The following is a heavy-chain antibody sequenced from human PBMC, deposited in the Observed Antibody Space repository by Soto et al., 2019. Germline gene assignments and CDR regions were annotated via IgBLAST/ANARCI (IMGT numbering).Heavy chain of an antibody. Sequence: QVQLVQSGAEVKKPGSSVKVSCKASGGTFSSYAISWVRQAPGQGLEWMGGIIPIFGTANYAQKFQGRVTITADKSTSTAYMELSSLRSEDTDVYYCARGGITGHKMAPLYYYYGMDVWGQGTTVTVSS. CDR3: ARGGITGHKMAPLYYYYGMDV. CDR2: IIPIFGTA. CDR1: GGTFSSYA. V-gene: IGHV1-69*06. J-gene: IGHJ6*02. D-gene: IGHD1-20*01.